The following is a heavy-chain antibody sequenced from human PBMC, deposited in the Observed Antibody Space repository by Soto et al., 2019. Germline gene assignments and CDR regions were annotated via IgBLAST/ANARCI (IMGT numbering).Heavy chain of an antibody. CDR2: INPNSGGT. D-gene: IGHD3-22*01. CDR1: GYTFTGYY. CDR3: ARDLLPYDSSGYYYRRWGAGY. J-gene: IGHJ4*02. Sequence: ASVKVSCKASGYTFTGYYVHWVRQAPGQGLEWTGWINPNSGGTNYAQKFQGWVTMTRDTSISTAYMELSRLRSDDTAVYYCARDLLPYDSSGYYYRRWGAGYWGQGTLVTVSS. V-gene: IGHV1-2*04.